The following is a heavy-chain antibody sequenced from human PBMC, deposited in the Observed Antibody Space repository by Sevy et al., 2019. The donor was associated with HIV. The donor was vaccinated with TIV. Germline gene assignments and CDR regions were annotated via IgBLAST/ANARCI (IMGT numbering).Heavy chain of an antibody. CDR3: AKARSGVVVVAAILDY. Sequence: GGSLRLSCAASGFTFDDYAMHWVRQAPGKGLEWVSGISWNSGSIGYADSVKGRFTISRDNAKNSLYLQMNSLRAEDTALYYCAKARSGVVVVAAILDYWGQRTLVTVSS. J-gene: IGHJ4*02. CDR2: ISWNSGSI. D-gene: IGHD2-15*01. V-gene: IGHV3-9*01. CDR1: GFTFDDYA.